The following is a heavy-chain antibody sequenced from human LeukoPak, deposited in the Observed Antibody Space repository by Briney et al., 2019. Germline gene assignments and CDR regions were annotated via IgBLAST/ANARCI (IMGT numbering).Heavy chain of an antibody. CDR3: ARQRYSGSYEFDY. Sequence: SETLSLTCTVSGGSISSSSYYWGWIRQPPGKGLEWIGSIYYSGSTHYNPSLKSRVTTSVGTSKNQFSLKLSSVTAADTAVYYCARQRYSGSYEFDYWGQGTLVTVSS. D-gene: IGHD1-26*01. CDR1: GGSISSSSYY. CDR2: IYYSGST. J-gene: IGHJ4*02. V-gene: IGHV4-39*01.